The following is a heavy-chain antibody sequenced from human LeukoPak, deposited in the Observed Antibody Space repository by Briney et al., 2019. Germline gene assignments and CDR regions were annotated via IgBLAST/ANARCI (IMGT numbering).Heavy chain of an antibody. CDR3: ARSGGYGWDY. V-gene: IGHV3-7*01. Sequence: PGGSLRLSCAASGFTFSSYSMNWVRQAPGKALQWVANIKPDGSGEYYVDSLKGRFTISRDNSKNSLFLQINSLRVDDTAVYYCARSGGYGWDYWGQGAVVTVSS. CDR1: GFTFSSYS. CDR2: IKPDGSGE. J-gene: IGHJ4*02. D-gene: IGHD5-12*01.